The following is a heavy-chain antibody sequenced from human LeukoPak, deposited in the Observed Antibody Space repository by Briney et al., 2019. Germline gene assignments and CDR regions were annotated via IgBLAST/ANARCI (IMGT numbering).Heavy chain of an antibody. Sequence: ASVKVSCKASEYTFTDYYIHWVRQAPGQGLEWMGWINPNSGGTNYAQKFQGRVTMTRDTSISTAYMGLSRLRSDDTAVYYCARDFEVVIIEGFYYYGLDVWGQGTTVTVSS. CDR2: INPNSGGT. CDR3: ARDFEVVIIEGFYYYGLDV. J-gene: IGHJ6*02. D-gene: IGHD3-3*01. V-gene: IGHV1-2*02. CDR1: EYTFTDYY.